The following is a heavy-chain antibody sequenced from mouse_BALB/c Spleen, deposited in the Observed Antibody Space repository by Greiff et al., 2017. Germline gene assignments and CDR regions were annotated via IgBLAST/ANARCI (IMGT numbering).Heavy chain of an antibody. CDR2: ISNGGGST. V-gene: IGHV5-12-2*01. Sequence: EVQRVESGGGLVQPGGSLKLSCAASGFTFSSYTMSWVRQTPEKRLEWVAYISNGGGSTYYPDTVKGRFTISRDNAKNTLYLQMSSLKSEDTAMYYCARHEGLRRFPFAYWGQGTLVTVSA. CDR3: ARHEGLRRFPFAY. D-gene: IGHD2-2*01. CDR1: GFTFSSYT. J-gene: IGHJ3*01.